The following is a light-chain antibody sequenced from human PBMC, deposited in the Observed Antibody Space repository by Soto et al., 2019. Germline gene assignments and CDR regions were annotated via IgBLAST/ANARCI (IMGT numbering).Light chain of an antibody. Sequence: EIVMTQSPATLSVSPGERATLSCRASQSVSSNLAWYQQKPGQAPRLLIYGASTRATGIPARFSGSGSGTEFTLSISTLQSEDFAVYYCRQYNNWPRWVTVGPGTKVDIK. J-gene: IGKJ3*01. CDR2: GAS. CDR3: RQYNNWPRWVT. V-gene: IGKV3-15*01. CDR1: QSVSSN.